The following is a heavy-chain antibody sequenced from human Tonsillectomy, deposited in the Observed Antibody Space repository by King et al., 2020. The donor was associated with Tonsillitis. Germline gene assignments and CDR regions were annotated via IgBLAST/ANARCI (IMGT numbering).Heavy chain of an antibody. CDR2: INPSGGST. Sequence: VQLVESGAEVKKPGASVTVSCKASGYTFTSYYIHWVRQAPGQGLEWMGVINPSGGSTTYAQKFQGRVTMTRDTSTSTLYMELSSLRSEDTAFYYCTKGGYYYDSSAYYLFESWGQGTLVIVSS. V-gene: IGHV1-46*03. J-gene: IGHJ4*02. CDR3: TKGGYYYDSSAYYLFES. D-gene: IGHD3-22*01. CDR1: GYTFTSYY.